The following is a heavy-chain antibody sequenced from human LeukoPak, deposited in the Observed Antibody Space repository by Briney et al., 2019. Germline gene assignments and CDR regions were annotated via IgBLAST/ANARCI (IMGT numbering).Heavy chain of an antibody. CDR3: ARRRPHDGFDI. CDR1: GYSFTIYW. CDR2: IYPGDSDT. Sequence: GESLKISCKGSGYSFTIYWIGWGRQMPGKGLEWMGIIYPGDSDTRYSPSFQGQVTISADKSISTAYLQWSSLKASDTAMYYCARRRPHDGFDIWGQGTLVTVSS. J-gene: IGHJ3*02. V-gene: IGHV5-51*01.